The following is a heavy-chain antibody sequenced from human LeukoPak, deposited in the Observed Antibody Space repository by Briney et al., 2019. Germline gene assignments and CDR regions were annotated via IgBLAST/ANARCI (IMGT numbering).Heavy chain of an antibody. Sequence: GGSLTLSCAASGFTFNSYSMNWVRQAPGKGLEWVSSISSSSSYIYYADSVKGRFTISRDNAKNSLYLQMNSLRAEDTAVYYCARDTGSSGWYPFDAFDIWGQGTMVTVSS. D-gene: IGHD6-19*01. CDR3: ARDTGSSGWYPFDAFDI. CDR1: GFTFNSYS. V-gene: IGHV3-21*01. J-gene: IGHJ3*02. CDR2: ISSSSSYI.